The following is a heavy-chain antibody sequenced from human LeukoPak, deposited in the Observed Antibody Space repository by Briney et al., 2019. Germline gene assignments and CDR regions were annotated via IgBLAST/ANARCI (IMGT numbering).Heavy chain of an antibody. CDR1: GFTVSSYY. D-gene: IGHD3-16*01. V-gene: IGHV3-53*01. CDR2: IYSGGST. Sequence: GGSLRLSRVASGFTVSSYYVSWVRQGPGKGLEWVSVIYSGGSTYYADSVEGRFTVSRDNSKNTLYLEMKSLRADDTAVYYGARDLHPRLTGYFDYWGQGTVVTVSS. CDR3: ARDLHPRLTGYFDY. J-gene: IGHJ4*02.